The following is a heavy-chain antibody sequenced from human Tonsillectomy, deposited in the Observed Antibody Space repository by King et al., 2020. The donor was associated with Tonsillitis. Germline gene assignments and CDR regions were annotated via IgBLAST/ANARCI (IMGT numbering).Heavy chain of an antibody. D-gene: IGHD2-2*01. CDR2: INHSGST. V-gene: IGHV4-34*01. CDR3: ATSTTYHSPDWSSSSCPNWFDP. CDR1: GGSFSGYS. Sequence: VQLQQWGAGLLKPSETLSLTCAVYGGSFSGYSWSWIRQPPGKGLEWIGEINHSGSTNYNPSLKSRVTMSVDTSKNQFSLKLSSVTAADTAVYYCATSTTYHSPDWSSSSCPNWFDPWGQGTLVTVSS. J-gene: IGHJ5*02.